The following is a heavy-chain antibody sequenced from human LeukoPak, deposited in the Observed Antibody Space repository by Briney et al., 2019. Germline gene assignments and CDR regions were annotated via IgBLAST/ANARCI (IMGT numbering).Heavy chain of an antibody. Sequence: GGSLRLSCAASGFTFSSYGMHWVRQAPGKGLEWVAVISYDGSNKYYADSVKGRFTISRDNSKNTPYLQMNSLRAEDTAVYYCAKGGCSGGSCYGWWGDYWGQGTLVTVSS. CDR1: GFTFSSYG. CDR3: AKGGCSGGSCYGWWGDY. CDR2: ISYDGSNK. J-gene: IGHJ4*02. V-gene: IGHV3-30*18. D-gene: IGHD2-15*01.